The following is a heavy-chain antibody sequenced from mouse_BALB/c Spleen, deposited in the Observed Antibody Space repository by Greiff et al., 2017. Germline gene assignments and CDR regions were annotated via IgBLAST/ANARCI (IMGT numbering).Heavy chain of an antibody. Sequence: EVKLMESGGGLVQPGGSLKLSCAASGFTFSSYTMSWVRQTPEKRLEWVAYISNGGGSTYYPDTVKGRFTISRDNAKNTLYLQMSSLKSEDTAMYYCARKGIYYDYDGGAMDYWGQGTSVTVSS. CDR3: ARKGIYYDYDGGAMDY. CDR2: ISNGGGST. J-gene: IGHJ4*01. CDR1: GFTFSSYT. D-gene: IGHD2-4*01. V-gene: IGHV5-12-2*01.